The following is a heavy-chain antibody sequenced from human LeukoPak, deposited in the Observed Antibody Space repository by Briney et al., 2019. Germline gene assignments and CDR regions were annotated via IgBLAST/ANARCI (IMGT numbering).Heavy chain of an antibody. CDR2: IYYSGST. CDR3: ARAGGYSYECDY. CDR1: GGSISSGGYS. V-gene: IGHV4-30-2*01. Sequence: SETLSLTCAVSGGSISSGGYSWSWIRQPPGKGLEWIGYIYYSGSTYYNPSLKSRVTISVDRSKNQFSLKLSSVTAADTAVYYCARAGGYSYECDYWGQGTLVTVSS. J-gene: IGHJ4*02. D-gene: IGHD5-18*01.